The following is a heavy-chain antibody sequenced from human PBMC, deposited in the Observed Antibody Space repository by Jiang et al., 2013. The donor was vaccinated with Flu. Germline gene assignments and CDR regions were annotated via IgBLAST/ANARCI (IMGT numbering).Heavy chain of an antibody. J-gene: IGHJ4*02. D-gene: IGHD3-10*01. V-gene: IGHV4-38-2*02. CDR1: GYSISSGYV. CDR3: ASPAWGSGSYYEYYFDY. CDR2: IYHSGST. Sequence: CTVSGYSISSGYVLGRGSGQPPGKGLEWIGSIYHSGSTYYNPSLKSRVTISVDTSKNQFSLKLSSVTAADTAVYYCASPAWGSGSYYEYYFDYWGQGTLVTVSS.